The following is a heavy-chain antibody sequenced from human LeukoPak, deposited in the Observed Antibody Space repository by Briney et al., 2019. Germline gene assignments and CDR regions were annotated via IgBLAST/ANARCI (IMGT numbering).Heavy chain of an antibody. D-gene: IGHD3-22*01. CDR3: ARDLTIFTDSITMIVVAQISAAFDI. Sequence: WASVKVSCKASGYTFTGYYMHWVRQAPGQGLEWMGWINPNSGGTNYAQKVQGRVTMTRDTSISTAYMELSRLRSDDTAVYYCARDLTIFTDSITMIVVAQISAAFDIWGQGTMVTVSS. V-gene: IGHV1-2*02. CDR2: INPNSGGT. CDR1: GYTFTGYY. J-gene: IGHJ3*02.